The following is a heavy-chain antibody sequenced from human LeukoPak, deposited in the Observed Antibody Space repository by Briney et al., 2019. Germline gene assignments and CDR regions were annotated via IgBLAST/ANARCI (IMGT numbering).Heavy chain of an antibody. CDR2: IIPILGKA. CDR1: GGTFSSYA. Sequence: SVKVSCKASGGTFSSYAISWVRQAPGQGLEWMGRIIPILGKANYAQKFQGRVTITADKSTSTAYMELSSLRSEDTAVYYCARVNCSSTSCYPLHYYYYGMDVWGQGTTVTVSS. V-gene: IGHV1-69*04. J-gene: IGHJ6*02. D-gene: IGHD2-2*01. CDR3: ARVNCSSTSCYPLHYYYYGMDV.